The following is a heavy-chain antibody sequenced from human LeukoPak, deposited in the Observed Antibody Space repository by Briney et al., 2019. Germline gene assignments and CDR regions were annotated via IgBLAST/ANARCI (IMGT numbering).Heavy chain of an antibody. J-gene: IGHJ5*02. CDR3: ARAGGGYDLRSAVNWFDP. D-gene: IGHD5-12*01. CDR2: IYYSGST. Sequence: MSSETLSLTCTVSGGSISSYYWSWIRQPPGKGLEWIGYIYYSGSTNYNPSLKSRVTISVDTSKNQFSLKLSSVTAADTAVYYCARAGGGYDLRSAVNWFDPWGQGTLVTVSS. V-gene: IGHV4-59*01. CDR1: GGSISSYY.